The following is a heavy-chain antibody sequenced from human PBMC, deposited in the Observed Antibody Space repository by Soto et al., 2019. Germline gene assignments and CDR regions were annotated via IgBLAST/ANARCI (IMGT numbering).Heavy chain of an antibody. CDR2: TYYRSKWYN. CDR1: GDSVSSNSAA. Sequence: SQTLSLTCAISGDSVSSNSAAWNWIRQSPSRGLEWLGRTYYRSKWYNDYAVSVKSRITINPDTSKNQYSLQLNSVTPEDTAVDYCARRTGYSSNWYDYWGQGTLVTFSS. J-gene: IGHJ5*01. D-gene: IGHD6-13*01. V-gene: IGHV6-1*01. CDR3: ARRTGYSSNWYDY.